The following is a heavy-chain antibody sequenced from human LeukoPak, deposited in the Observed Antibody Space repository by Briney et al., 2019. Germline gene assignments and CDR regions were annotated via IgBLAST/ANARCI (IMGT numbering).Heavy chain of an antibody. CDR2: LNLSGST. V-gene: IGHV4-34*01. Sequence: SETLSLTCAVYGGSFSGYYWSWISQPPGKGLEWHGELNLSGSTNYNPSLKSRVTISVDTSKNQFSLKLSSVTAADTAVYYCARGLRRGITMVRGTAFDIWGQGTMVTVSS. CDR3: ARGLRRGITMVRGTAFDI. J-gene: IGHJ3*02. D-gene: IGHD3-10*01. CDR1: GGSFSGYY.